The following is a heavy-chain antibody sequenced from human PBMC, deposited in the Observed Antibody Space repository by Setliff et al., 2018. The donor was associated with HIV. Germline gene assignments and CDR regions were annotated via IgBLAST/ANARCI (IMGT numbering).Heavy chain of an antibody. V-gene: IGHV4-59*12. D-gene: IGHD2-8*01. CDR1: GYSISTAYY. CDR3: AGEIAPAARLPNVGGPPPPGYYHYMDV. Sequence: TSETLSLTCAVSGYSISTAYYWGWIRQPPGKGLEWIGYIYYSGSTNYNPSLKSRVTISVDTSKNQFSLDLTSVTAADTAVYFCAGEIAPAARLPNVGGPPPPGYYHYMDVWGKGTTVTVSS. CDR2: IYYSGST. J-gene: IGHJ6*03.